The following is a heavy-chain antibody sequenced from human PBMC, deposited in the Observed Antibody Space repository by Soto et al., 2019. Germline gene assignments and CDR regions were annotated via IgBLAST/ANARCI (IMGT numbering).Heavy chain of an antibody. J-gene: IGHJ4*02. CDR2: IYHSGST. CDR1: GGSISSSNW. V-gene: IGHV4-4*02. Sequence: SETLSLTCAVSGGSISSSNWWSWVRPPPGKGLEWIGEIYHSGSTNYNPSLKSRVTISVDKSKNQFSLKLSSVTAADTAVYYCARAVSSGWSYYFDYWGQGTLVTVSS. D-gene: IGHD6-19*01. CDR3: ARAVSSGWSYYFDY.